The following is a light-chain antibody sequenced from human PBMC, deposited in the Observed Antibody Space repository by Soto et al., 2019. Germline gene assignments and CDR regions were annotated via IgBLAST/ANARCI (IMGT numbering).Light chain of an antibody. CDR2: GAS. Sequence: EIVLTQSPATLSLSPGERSTLSCRSSKRVSSYLAWYQQTPGQAPRLLIYGASNRATGIPARFSGSGSGTDFTLTISSLVPEDFAVYYCQQRSNWPPEVTFGQGTRLEIK. V-gene: IGKV3-11*01. CDR1: KRVSSY. J-gene: IGKJ5*01. CDR3: QQRSNWPPEVT.